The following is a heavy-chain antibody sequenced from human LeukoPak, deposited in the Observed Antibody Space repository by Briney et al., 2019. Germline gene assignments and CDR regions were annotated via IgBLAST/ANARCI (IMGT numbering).Heavy chain of an antibody. D-gene: IGHD6-25*01. V-gene: IGHV3-48*01. CDR2: ISSGGATI. J-gene: IGHJ4*02. CDR1: GFNFYIFT. Sequence: GGSLRLSCVASGFNFYIFTMNWVRQAPGKGLEWVAYISSGGATIYYRDSVKGRFTISRDNDKNSLYLQMNSLSAEDTAVYYCATTTSSGWAPFDYWGQGTLVAVSS. CDR3: ATTTSSGWAPFDY.